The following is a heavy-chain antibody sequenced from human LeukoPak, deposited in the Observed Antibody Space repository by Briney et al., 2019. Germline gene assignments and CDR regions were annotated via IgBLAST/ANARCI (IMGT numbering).Heavy chain of an antibody. J-gene: IGHJ4*02. D-gene: IGHD1-26*01. CDR2: IYASGGT. CDR1: GGSISSGSYY. CDR3: ARDSGSHRLD. Sequence: SQTLSLTCTVSGGSISSGSYYWSWIRQPAGKGLEWIGHIYASGGTKYNPSLESRVTISVDTSKNQFSLKLSSVTAADTAVYYCARDSGSHRLDWGQGTLVTVSS. V-gene: IGHV4-61*09.